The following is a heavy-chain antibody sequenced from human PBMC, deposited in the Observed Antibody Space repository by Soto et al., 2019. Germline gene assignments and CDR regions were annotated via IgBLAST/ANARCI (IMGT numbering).Heavy chain of an antibody. CDR3: ARVFPPYCGGDCAYFDT. J-gene: IGHJ5*02. V-gene: IGHV4-59*02. Sequence: QVQLQESGPGLVRPSETLSLTCTVSGGSGNSYYWSWIRQTPGKGPEWIGYIFYSGSTNSNPSLKSRASMSVDLSKNQFSLRLSSLTAADTAVYYCARVFPPYCGGDCAYFDTWGQGILVTVSS. D-gene: IGHD2-21*02. CDR1: GGSGNSYY. CDR2: IFYSGST.